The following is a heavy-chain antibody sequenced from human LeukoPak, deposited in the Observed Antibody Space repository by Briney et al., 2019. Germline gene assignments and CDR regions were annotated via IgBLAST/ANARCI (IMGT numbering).Heavy chain of an antibody. V-gene: IGHV1-2*02. CDR1: GYTFTGYY. J-gene: IGHJ4*02. CDR2: INPNSGGT. D-gene: IGHD2-2*01. CDR3: ARVVGRVVPAALNY. Sequence: RGASVKVSCKASGYTFTGYYMHWVRQAPGQGLEWMGWINPNSGGTNYAQKFQGRVTMTRDTSISTAYMELSRLRSDDTAVYYCARVVGRVVPAALNYWGQGTLVTVSS.